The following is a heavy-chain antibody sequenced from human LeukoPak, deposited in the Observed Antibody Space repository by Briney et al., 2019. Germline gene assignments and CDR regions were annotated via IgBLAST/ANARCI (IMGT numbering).Heavy chain of an antibody. CDR1: GGSISSYH. CDR3: VRGNYDSRGYSNAFDI. Sequence: AETLSLTCTVSGGSISSYHWSWIRQPPGKRLEWIGFISYSRSTNSNPSLKSRVAISIDTSENQFSLKLSSVTAADTAVYYCVRGNYDSRGYSNAFDIWGQGAMVTVSS. CDR2: ISYSRST. J-gene: IGHJ3*02. V-gene: IGHV4-59*01. D-gene: IGHD3-22*01.